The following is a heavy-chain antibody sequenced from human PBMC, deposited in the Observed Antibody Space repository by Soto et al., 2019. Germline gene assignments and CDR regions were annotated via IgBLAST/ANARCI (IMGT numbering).Heavy chain of an antibody. CDR3: AREDAGDYHGMDV. CDR2: ISSSSSYI. CDR1: GFTFSSYT. J-gene: IGHJ6*02. V-gene: IGHV3-21*01. D-gene: IGHD4-17*01. Sequence: GWSLRLSCAASGFTFSSYTMNWVRQAPGKGLEWVSSISSSSSYIYYADSMKGRFTISRDNAKNSLYLQMNSLRAEDTAVYYCAREDAGDYHGMDVWGQGTTVTVSS.